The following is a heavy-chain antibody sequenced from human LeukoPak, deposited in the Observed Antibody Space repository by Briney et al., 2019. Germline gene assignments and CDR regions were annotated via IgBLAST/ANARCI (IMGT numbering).Heavy chain of an antibody. Sequence: SETLSLTCTVSGASIKTYYWSWIRQPPGKGLEWIGHSGSTNYNPPLKSRVTISVDTSKNQFSLKLSSVTAADTAVYYCARHPELLAFDIWGQGTMVTVSS. CDR1: GASIKTYY. CDR3: ARHPELLAFDI. V-gene: IGHV4-59*08. D-gene: IGHD1-14*01. J-gene: IGHJ3*02. CDR2: SGST.